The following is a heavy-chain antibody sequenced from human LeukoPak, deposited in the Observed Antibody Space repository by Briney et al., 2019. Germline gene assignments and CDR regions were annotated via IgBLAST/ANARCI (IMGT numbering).Heavy chain of an antibody. CDR2: ISSSSGYI. Sequence: GGSPRLSCAASGFTFSSYIMNWVRQAPGKGLEWVSSISSSSGYIYYADSVKGRFTISRDNAKNSLYLQMNSLRAEDTAVYYCARGGYSYGYGDDYWGQGTLVTVSS. V-gene: IGHV3-21*01. CDR3: ARGGYSYGYGDDY. J-gene: IGHJ4*02. D-gene: IGHD5-18*01. CDR1: GFTFSSYI.